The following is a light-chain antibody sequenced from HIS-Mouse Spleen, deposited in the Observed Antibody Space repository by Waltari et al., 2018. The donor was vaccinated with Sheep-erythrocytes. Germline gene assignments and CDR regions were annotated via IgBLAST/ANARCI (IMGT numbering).Light chain of an antibody. Sequence: DIQMTQSPSSLSASVGDRVTITCQASQDISNYLNWSQQKPGKATKLLIYDASNLETGVPSRFSGSGSGTDFTFTISSLQPEDIATYYCQQYDNLLTFGGGTKVEIK. J-gene: IGKJ4*01. CDR1: QDISNY. V-gene: IGKV1-33*01. CDR2: DAS. CDR3: QQYDNLLT.